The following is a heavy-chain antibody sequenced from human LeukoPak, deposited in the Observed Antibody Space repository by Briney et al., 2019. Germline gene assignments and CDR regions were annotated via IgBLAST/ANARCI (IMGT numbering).Heavy chain of an antibody. CDR3: VRTPDCGSTSCYLNYFDY. CDR2: IFPTDSDT. V-gene: IGHV5-51*06. D-gene: IGHD2-2*01. CDR1: GYTFTNYW. J-gene: IGHJ4*02. Sequence: ESLTISCKGSGYTFTNYWIGWVRQMPGKGLEWMGLIFPTDSDTKYSPSFDGQITISADTSTSTAYLQWSSLKASDTALYYCVRTPDCGSTSCYLNYFDYWGQGTLVTVSS.